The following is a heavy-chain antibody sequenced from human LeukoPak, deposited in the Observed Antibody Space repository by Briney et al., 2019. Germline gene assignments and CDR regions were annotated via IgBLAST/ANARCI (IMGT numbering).Heavy chain of an antibody. CDR1: GFTFSGYS. D-gene: IGHD6-13*01. V-gene: IGHV3-21*01. CDR3: ARRGTYSQGFHY. CDR2: ISTTSGYI. Sequence: GGSLRLSCAASGFTFSGYSINWVRQAPGKGLEWVSSISTTSGYIRYAARLQGRVAIPRDNATNTLYLQMNSLRAADTALYYCARRGTYSQGFHYGGQGSLVTVPS. J-gene: IGHJ4*02.